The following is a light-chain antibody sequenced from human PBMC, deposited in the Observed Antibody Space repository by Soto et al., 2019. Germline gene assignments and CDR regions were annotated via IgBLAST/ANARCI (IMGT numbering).Light chain of an antibody. J-gene: IGKJ4*01. Sequence: DIQMTQSPSSLSASVGDRVTITCQASQDINNFLNWFQQKPGKAPKVLIYDASSLETGVPSRFSGSGSGTDFTFTISSLQPEDIATYYCQQYDNFPLTFGGGTKVEI. CDR3: QQYDNFPLT. CDR2: DAS. V-gene: IGKV1-33*01. CDR1: QDINNF.